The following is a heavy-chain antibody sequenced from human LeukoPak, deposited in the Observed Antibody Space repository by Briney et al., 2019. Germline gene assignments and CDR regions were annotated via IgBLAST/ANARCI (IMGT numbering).Heavy chain of an antibody. Sequence: SETLSLTCSVSGGSINTYYWSWIRQSPGKGLEWICYVFYKGNIDYNPSSKSRVTMSLDSPKNQVSMSVTSMTAADTDVYYCAAGAPKFLHLVSWGQGTLVTVSS. CDR3: AAGAPKFLHLVS. J-gene: IGHJ5*02. CDR1: GGSINTYY. V-gene: IGHV4-59*03. D-gene: IGHD3-3*02. CDR2: VFYKGNI.